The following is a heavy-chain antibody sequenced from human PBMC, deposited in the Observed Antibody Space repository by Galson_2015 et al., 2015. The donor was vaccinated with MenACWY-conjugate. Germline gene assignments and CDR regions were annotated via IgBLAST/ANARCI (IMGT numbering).Heavy chain of an antibody. J-gene: IGHJ4*02. Sequence: LRLSCAVSGFTFSSYWMSWVRQAPGKGLEWVANIKEDGSEKYYVDSVKGRFTISRDNAKNSLYLQMNSLRAEDTAVYYCALSITMFDYWGQGTLVTVSS. D-gene: IGHD3-3*01. CDR1: GFTFSSYW. V-gene: IGHV3-7*03. CDR2: IKEDGSEK. CDR3: ALSITMFDY.